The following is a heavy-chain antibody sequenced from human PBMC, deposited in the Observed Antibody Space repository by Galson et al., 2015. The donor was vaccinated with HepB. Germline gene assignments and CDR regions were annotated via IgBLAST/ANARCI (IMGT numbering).Heavy chain of an antibody. J-gene: IGHJ5*02. D-gene: IGHD3-10*01. CDR3: ASGGFGELS. Sequence: SLRLSCAASGFTFRGYSMNWVRQAPGKGLEWVSSISGTSSYIYYADSVKGRFTITRDNAKNSLYLQTNSLRAEDTAVYYCASGGFGELSWGQGTLVTVSS. CDR2: ISGTSSYI. V-gene: IGHV3-21*01. CDR1: GFTFRGYS.